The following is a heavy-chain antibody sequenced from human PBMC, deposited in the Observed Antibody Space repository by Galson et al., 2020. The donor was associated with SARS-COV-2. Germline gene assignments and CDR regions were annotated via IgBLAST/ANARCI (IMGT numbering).Heavy chain of an antibody. CDR1: AFTFSSHA. V-gene: IGHV3-33*01. J-gene: IGHJ4*02. CDR2: IFYDGSDK. CDR3: ARDGQLSSGWAFDY. Sequence: GGSMRLSCAASAFTFSSHAIHWVRQAPGKGLEWVAQIFYDGSDKYYGDSVKGRFTISRDSSKNRVYLQMNNLKVDDTAVYYCARDGQLSSGWAFDYWGQGTLVTVSS. D-gene: IGHD6-19*01.